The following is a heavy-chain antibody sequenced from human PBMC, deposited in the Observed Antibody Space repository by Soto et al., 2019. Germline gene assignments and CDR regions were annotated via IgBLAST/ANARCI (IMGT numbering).Heavy chain of an antibody. Sequence: GGSLRLSCVASGFSLTDYFMTWVRQAPGKGLEWVANIKEDGREKYYVDSVKGRFTISRDDAKNSLYLQVNSLRDEDTGVYYCARARFRGTDVWGQGTTVPVS. V-gene: IGHV3-7*03. CDR3: ARARFRGTDV. CDR1: GFSLTDYF. D-gene: IGHD3-10*01. J-gene: IGHJ6*02. CDR2: IKEDGREK.